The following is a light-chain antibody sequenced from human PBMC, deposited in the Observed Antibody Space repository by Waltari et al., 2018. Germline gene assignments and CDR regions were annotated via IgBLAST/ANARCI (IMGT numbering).Light chain of an antibody. CDR2: KND. Sequence: QSMLTQPPSVSGTPGQRVTISCSGSTSNIVSNYVYWYQQFPGMAPKLLIYKNDQRPSGVPDRFPGSKSGTSASLAISGLRSDDEAEYFCAAWDESLSGVIFGGGTKLTVL. CDR3: AAWDESLSGVI. CDR1: TSNIVSNY. J-gene: IGLJ2*01. V-gene: IGLV1-47*01.